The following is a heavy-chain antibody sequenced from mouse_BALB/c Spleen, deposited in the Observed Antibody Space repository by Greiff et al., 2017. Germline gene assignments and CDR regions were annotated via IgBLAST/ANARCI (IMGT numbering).Heavy chain of an antibody. CDR2: ISSGGST. J-gene: IGHJ3*01. CDR3: ARGGGITTTSPWFAY. Sequence: EVQLVESGGGLVKPGGSLKLSCAASGFTFSSYAMSWVRQTPEKRLEWVASISSGGSTYYPDSVKGRFTISRDNARNILYLQMSSLRSEDTAMYYCARGGGITTTSPWFAYWGQGTLVTVSA. CDR1: GFTFSSYA. D-gene: IGHD2-4*01. V-gene: IGHV5-6-5*01.